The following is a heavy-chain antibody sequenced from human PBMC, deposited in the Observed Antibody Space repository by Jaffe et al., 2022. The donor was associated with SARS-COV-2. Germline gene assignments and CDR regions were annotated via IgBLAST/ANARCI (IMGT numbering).Heavy chain of an antibody. CDR1: GFTFSVYA. CDR2: ISASGSST. Sequence: EVQLVESGGGLVQPGGSLRLSCAASGFTFSVYAMGWVRQAPGKGLEWVSGISASGSSTYYADSVKGRFTTSRDNSKNTLFLQMNSLRAEDTAGYYCAKQLDTWYGRVGYFDDWGQGTLVTVSS. V-gene: IGHV3-23*04. D-gene: IGHD6-13*01. J-gene: IGHJ4*02. CDR3: AKQLDTWYGRVGYFDD.